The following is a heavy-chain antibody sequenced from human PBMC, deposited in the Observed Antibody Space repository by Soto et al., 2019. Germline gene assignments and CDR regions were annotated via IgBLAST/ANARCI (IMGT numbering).Heavy chain of an antibody. CDR3: ARDWSTAGMDV. CDR2: ISSSSRTI. J-gene: IGHJ6*02. CDR1: GFTFSSYS. V-gene: IGHV3-48*01. D-gene: IGHD4-17*01. Sequence: EVQLVESGGGLVQPGGSLRLSCAASGFTFSSYSMNWVRQAPGKGLEWVSYISSSSRTIYYADSVKGRFTISRDNAKNSLYLQKNSLRAEDTAVYYCARDWSTAGMDVWGQGTTVTVSS.